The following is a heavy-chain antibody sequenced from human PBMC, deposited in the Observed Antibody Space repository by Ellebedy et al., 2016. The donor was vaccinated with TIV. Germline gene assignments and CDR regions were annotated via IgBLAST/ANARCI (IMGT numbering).Heavy chain of an antibody. CDR3: AREDAHDTTT. D-gene: IGHD1-14*01. V-gene: IGHV4-38-2*02. J-gene: IGHJ5*02. CDR1: GYSISSGFY. Sequence: SETLPLTCTVSGYSISSGFYWGWIRQPPGKGLEWIGNIYHGGFTYHNPSLQSRVTISADTSKNQYSLRLTSVTAADTAVYYCAREDAHDTTTWGQGTLVTVSS. CDR2: IYHGGFT.